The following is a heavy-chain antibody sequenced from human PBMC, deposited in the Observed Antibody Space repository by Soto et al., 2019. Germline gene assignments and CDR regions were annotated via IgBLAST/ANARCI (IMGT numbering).Heavy chain of an antibody. Sequence: QVQLVQSGAEVKKPGSSVKVSCKASGGTFSSYTISWVRQAPGQGLEWMGRIIPILGIANYAQKLQGAVTITADQSTSPPYMELSSLRSEDTAVYYCARLAAAGTWGQGTLVTVSS. J-gene: IGHJ5*02. CDR3: ARLAAAGT. CDR1: GGTFSSYT. D-gene: IGHD6-13*01. CDR2: IIPILGIA. V-gene: IGHV1-69*02.